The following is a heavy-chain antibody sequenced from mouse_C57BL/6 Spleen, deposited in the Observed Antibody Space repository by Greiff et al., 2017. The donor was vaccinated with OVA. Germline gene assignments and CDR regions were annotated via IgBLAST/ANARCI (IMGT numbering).Heavy chain of an antibody. CDR1: GYTFTSYW. CDR3: ARRESNYGGFAY. CDR2: IDPSDSYT. Sequence: QSCKASGYTFTSYWMQWVKQRPGQGLEWIGEIDPSDSYTNYNQKFKGKATLTVDTSSSTAYMQLSSLTSEDSAVYYCARRESNYGGFAYWGQGTLVTVSA. V-gene: IGHV1-50*01. J-gene: IGHJ3*01. D-gene: IGHD2-5*01.